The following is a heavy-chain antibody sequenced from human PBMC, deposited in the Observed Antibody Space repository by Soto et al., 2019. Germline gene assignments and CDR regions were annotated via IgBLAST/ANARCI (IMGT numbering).Heavy chain of an antibody. D-gene: IGHD3-10*01. CDR3: AKYGSGSYYAS. J-gene: IGHJ4*02. CDR1: GFTFSSYA. Sequence: EVQLLESGGGLLQPGGSLRLSCAASGFTFSSYAMSWVRQAPGKGLEWVSAISSSGNTHYADSVKGRFTISRDNPKNTLYLQMNSLRVEDTAVYYCAKYGSGSYYASWGQGTLVTVSS. V-gene: IGHV3-23*01. CDR2: ISSSGNT.